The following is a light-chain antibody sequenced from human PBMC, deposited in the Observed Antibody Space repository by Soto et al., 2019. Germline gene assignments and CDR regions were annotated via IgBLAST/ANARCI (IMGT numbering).Light chain of an antibody. CDR2: GTS. CDR3: QQYDHWPWT. CDR1: QNPRGN. J-gene: IGKJ1*01. Sequence: EIVMTQSPATLSVSPGERVTLSCRASQNPRGNLAWYQLKPGQAPRLLIYGTSTGATGVPARFSGSGSGAEFTLTISSLQSEDFAVYSCQQYDHWPWTFGQGTKVEIK. V-gene: IGKV3-15*01.